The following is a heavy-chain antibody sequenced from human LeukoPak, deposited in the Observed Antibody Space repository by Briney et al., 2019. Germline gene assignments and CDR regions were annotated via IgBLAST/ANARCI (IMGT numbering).Heavy chain of an antibody. V-gene: IGHV4-39*01. D-gene: IGHD3-10*01. CDR3: AAGSGNGYFDY. CDR2: IYYSGST. CDR1: GGSISSSSYY. J-gene: IGHJ4*02. Sequence: SETLSHTCTVSGGSISSSSYYWGWIRQPPGKGLEWIGSIYYSGSTYYNPSLKSRVTISVDTSKNQFSLKLSSVTAADTAVYYCAAGSGNGYFDYWGQGTLVTVSS.